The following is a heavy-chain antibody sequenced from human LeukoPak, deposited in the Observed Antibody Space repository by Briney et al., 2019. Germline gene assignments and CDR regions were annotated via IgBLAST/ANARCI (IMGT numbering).Heavy chain of an antibody. CDR3: AELGITMIGGV. V-gene: IGHV3-48*03. D-gene: IGHD3-10*02. J-gene: IGHJ6*04. CDR1: GFTFSSYE. Sequence: GGSLRLSCAASGFTFSSYEMNWVRQTPGKGLEWVSYISSSGSTIYYADSVKGRFTISRDNAKNSLYLQMNSLRAEDTAVYYCAELGITMIGGVWGKGTTVTVSS. CDR2: ISSSGSTI.